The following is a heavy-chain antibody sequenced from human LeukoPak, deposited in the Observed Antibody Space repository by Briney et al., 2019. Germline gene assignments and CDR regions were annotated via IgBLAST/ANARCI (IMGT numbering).Heavy chain of an antibody. J-gene: IGHJ3*02. V-gene: IGHV1-8*01. CDR2: MYGKSGKT. CDR3: ARLFYYASSGYDALDI. CDR1: AHTYTPQE. D-gene: IGHD3-22*01. Sequence: VAFTPKTPAHTYTPQEHNWVRQANIQTINLKSGMYGKSGKTAYSQKFLGRVTITRNTSISTSYMELSSLRTEDTAVYYCARLFYYASSGYDALDIWGQGTIVTVSS.